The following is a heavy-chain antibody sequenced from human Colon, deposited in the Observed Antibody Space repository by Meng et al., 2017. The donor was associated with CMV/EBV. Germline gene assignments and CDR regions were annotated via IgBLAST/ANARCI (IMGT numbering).Heavy chain of an antibody. CDR3: ARDRVVPAAILDWFDP. Sequence: GESLKISCAASGFTFSNYWMTWVRQAPGKGLEWVANIKQNGRETSYADSVKGRFTISRDDAKNSLYLQMNSLRPEDTAIFDCARDRVVPAAILDWFDPWGQGTLVTVSS. V-gene: IGHV3-7*01. D-gene: IGHD2-2*02. CDR2: IKQNGRET. J-gene: IGHJ5*02. CDR1: GFTFSNYW.